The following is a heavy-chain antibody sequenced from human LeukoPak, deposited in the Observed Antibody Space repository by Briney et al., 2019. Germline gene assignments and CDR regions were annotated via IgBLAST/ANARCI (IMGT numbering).Heavy chain of an antibody. CDR2: INWNGGST. CDR3: ARAQTYGDSRLLLDY. V-gene: IGHV3-20*04. D-gene: IGHD4-17*01. J-gene: IGHJ4*02. CDR1: GFTFDDYG. Sequence: GGSLRLSCAASGFTFDDYGMSWVRHAPGKGLEWVSGINWNGGSTGYADSVEGRFTIFRDNAKNSQYLQMNSLRVEDTALYYCARAQTYGDSRLLLDYWGQGTLATVSS.